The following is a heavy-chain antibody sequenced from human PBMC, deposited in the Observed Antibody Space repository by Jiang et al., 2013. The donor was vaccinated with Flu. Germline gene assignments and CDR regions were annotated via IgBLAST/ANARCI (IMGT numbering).Heavy chain of an antibody. CDR2: DDK. D-gene: IGHD3-10*01. Sequence: DDKRYSPSLKSRLTITKDTSKNQVVLTMTNMDPVDTATYYCAHRLRGAFDIWGQGTMVTVSS. CDR3: AHRLRGAFDI. V-gene: IGHV2-5*01. J-gene: IGHJ3*02.